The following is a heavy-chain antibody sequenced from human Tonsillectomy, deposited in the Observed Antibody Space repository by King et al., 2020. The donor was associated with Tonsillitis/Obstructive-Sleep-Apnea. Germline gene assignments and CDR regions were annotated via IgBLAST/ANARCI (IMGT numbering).Heavy chain of an antibody. CDR2: ISWNRGGI. Sequence: VQLVESGGGLVQPGRSLRLSCVASGFTFDDYSMHWVRQAPGKGLEWVSGISWNRGGIGYADSVKGRFTISRDNARNSLYLQMNSLRAEDTALYYCAKDISKYNVDSTYYFDYWGQGTLVTVSS. V-gene: IGHV3-9*01. CDR1: GFTFDDYS. J-gene: IGHJ4*02. CDR3: AKDISKYNVDSTYYFDY. D-gene: IGHD3-10*02.